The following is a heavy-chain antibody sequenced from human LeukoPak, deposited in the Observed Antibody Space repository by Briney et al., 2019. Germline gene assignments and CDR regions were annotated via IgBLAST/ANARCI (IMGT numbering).Heavy chain of an antibody. CDR2: ISSSGSTI. Sequence: GGSLRLSCAASGFTFSDYYMSWIRQAPGKGLEWVSYISSSGSTIYYADSVKGRFTISRDNAKNSLYLQMNSLRAEDTAVCYCAREREGWNYVVGDAFDIWGQGTMVTVSS. J-gene: IGHJ3*02. CDR3: AREREGWNYVVGDAFDI. CDR1: GFTFSDYY. D-gene: IGHD1-7*01. V-gene: IGHV3-11*01.